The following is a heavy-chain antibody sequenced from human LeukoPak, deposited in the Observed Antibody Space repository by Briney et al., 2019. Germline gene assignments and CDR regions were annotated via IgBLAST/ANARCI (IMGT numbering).Heavy chain of an antibody. J-gene: IGHJ4*02. D-gene: IGHD5-18*01. Sequence: ASVKVSCKVSGYTLTELSMHWVRQAPGKGLEWMGGFDPEDGETIYAQKFQGRVTMTEDTSTDTAYMVLSSLRSEDTAVYYCATILPRGYSYAYDYWGQGTLVTVSS. CDR3: ATILPRGYSYAYDY. CDR1: GYTLTELS. V-gene: IGHV1-24*01. CDR2: FDPEDGET.